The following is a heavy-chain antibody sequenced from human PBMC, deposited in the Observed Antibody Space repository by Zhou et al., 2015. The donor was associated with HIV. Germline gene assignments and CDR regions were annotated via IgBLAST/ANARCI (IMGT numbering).Heavy chain of an antibody. V-gene: IGHV1-69*14. CDR1: GRTLGNYG. CDR2: IIPIFGTA. Sequence: QVMLVQSGADVEKPGSSVKVSCKASGRTLGNYGISWVRQAPGQGLEWMGGIIPIFGTASYAQKFQGRVTITADKSTNTAYMDLSSLRSEDTAVYYCAREGWGSWYFDLWGRGTLVSVSS. J-gene: IGHJ2*01. CDR3: AREGWGSWYFDL. D-gene: IGHD7-27*01.